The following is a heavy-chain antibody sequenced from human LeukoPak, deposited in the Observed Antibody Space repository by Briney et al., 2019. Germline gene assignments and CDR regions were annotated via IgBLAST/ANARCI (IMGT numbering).Heavy chain of an antibody. CDR1: GFAFSSYA. CDR2: ISGSGGST. J-gene: IGHJ4*02. V-gene: IGHV3-23*01. Sequence: GGPLRLSCAASGFAFSSYAMSWVRQAPGKGLEWVSAISGSGGSTYYADSVRGRFTISRDNSKNTLYLQMNSLRAEDTAVYYCAKEGGNYFDYWGQGTLVTVSS. D-gene: IGHD1-26*01. CDR3: AKEGGNYFDY.